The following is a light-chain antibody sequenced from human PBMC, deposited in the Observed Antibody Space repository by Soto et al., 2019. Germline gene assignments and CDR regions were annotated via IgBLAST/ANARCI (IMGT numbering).Light chain of an antibody. CDR3: TSYGCRDNLI. V-gene: IGLV2-8*01. J-gene: IGLJ2*01. Sequence: QSALTQPPSASGSPGQSVTISCTGTSSDIGAYNYVSWFQQHPGEAPKLIISEVNKRPSGVPNRFSGSKSGNTASLTVSGLQAEDEADYYCTSYGCRDNLIFGGGTKLTVL. CDR2: EVN. CDR1: SSDIGAYNY.